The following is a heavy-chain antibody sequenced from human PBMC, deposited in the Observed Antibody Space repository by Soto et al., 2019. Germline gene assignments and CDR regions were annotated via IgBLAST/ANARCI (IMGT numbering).Heavy chain of an antibody. CDR1: GFTLSSYA. CDR3: AREVIKGYYYALDV. V-gene: IGHV3-30-3*01. CDR2: VSYDGSNK. D-gene: IGHD2-21*01. Sequence: AGGSLILYCAASGFTLSSYAMHWDRQAPGKGLEWVAVVSYDGSNKYYADSLKGRFTISREYSKNTLYLQMISLTAEDTAVYYCAREVIKGYYYALDVWGQGTTVTVSS. J-gene: IGHJ6*02.